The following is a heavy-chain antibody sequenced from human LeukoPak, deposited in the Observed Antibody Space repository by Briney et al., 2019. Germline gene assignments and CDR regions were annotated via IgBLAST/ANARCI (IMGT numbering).Heavy chain of an antibody. V-gene: IGHV1-46*01. D-gene: IGHD3-10*01. CDR2: INPSGGST. Sequence: ASVKVSCKASGYTFTSYDINWVRQAPGQGLEWMGIINPSGGSTSYAQKFQGRVTMTRDTSTSTVYMELSSLRSEDTAVYYCARDLIGRYLSGKYWFDPWGQGTLVTVSS. CDR1: GYTFTSYD. J-gene: IGHJ5*02. CDR3: ARDLIGRYLSGKYWFDP.